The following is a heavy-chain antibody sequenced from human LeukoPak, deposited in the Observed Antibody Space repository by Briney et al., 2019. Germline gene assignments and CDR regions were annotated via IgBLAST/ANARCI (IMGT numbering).Heavy chain of an antibody. CDR1: GFTFSSYA. CDR3: ARDRTVGADYFDY. D-gene: IGHD1-26*01. CDR2: ISYDGSNK. Sequence: GGSLRLSCAASGFTFSSYAMHWVRRAPGKGLEWVAVISYDGSNKYYADSVKGRFTISRDNSKNTLYLQMNSLRAEDTAVYYCARDRTVGADYFDYWGQGTLVTVSS. V-gene: IGHV3-30*04. J-gene: IGHJ4*02.